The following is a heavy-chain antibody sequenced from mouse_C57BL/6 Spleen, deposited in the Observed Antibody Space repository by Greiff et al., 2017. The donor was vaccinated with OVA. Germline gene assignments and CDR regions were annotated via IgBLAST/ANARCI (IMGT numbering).Heavy chain of an antibody. CDR2: IRNKANGYTT. J-gene: IGHJ2*01. CDR3: ARGRCFFDY. V-gene: IGHV7-3*01. CDR1: GFTFTGYY. Sequence: EVQLVESGGGLVQPGGSLSLSCAASGFTFTGYYMSWVRQPPGKALEWLGFIRNKANGYTTEYSASVKGRFTIARDNSQSILYLQMNALRAEDSATYYFARGRCFFDYWGQGTTLTVSS.